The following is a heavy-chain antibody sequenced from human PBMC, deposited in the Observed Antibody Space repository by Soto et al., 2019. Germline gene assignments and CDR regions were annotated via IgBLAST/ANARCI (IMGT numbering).Heavy chain of an antibody. D-gene: IGHD2-2*01. Sequence: QVQLQESGPGLVKPSQTLSLTCTVSGGSISSGGYYWSWIRQHPGKGLEWIGYIYYSGSTYYNPSPKRRVTISVDTSKNQFSLKLSSVTAADTAVYYCAREDCSSTSCSSYYYYYMDVWGKGTTVTVSS. V-gene: IGHV4-31*03. CDR3: AREDCSSTSCSSYYYYYMDV. CDR2: IYYSGST. CDR1: GGSISSGGYY. J-gene: IGHJ6*03.